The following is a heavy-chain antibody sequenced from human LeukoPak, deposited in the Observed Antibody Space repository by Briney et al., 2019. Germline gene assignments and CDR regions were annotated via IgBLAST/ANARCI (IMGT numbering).Heavy chain of an antibody. CDR1: GGSISSSSYY. V-gene: IGHV4-39*01. D-gene: IGHD2-2*01. Sequence: SETLSLTCTVSGGSISSSSYYWGWIRQPPGKGLEWIGSIYYSGSTYYNPSLKSRVTISVDTSKNQFSLKLSSVTAADTAVYYCARLGCSSTSCYPGGNWFDPWGQGTLVTVSS. J-gene: IGHJ5*02. CDR3: ARLGCSSTSCYPGGNWFDP. CDR2: IYYSGST.